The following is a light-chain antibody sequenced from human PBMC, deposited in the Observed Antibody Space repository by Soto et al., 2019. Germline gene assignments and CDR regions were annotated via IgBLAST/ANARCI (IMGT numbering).Light chain of an antibody. CDR1: SSDVGGYEY. CDR3: QSYDSSLSGV. Sequence: QSALTQPRSVSGSPGQSVTISCSGTSSDVGGYEYVSWYQQHPGKAPTLIIYHVAQRPSGVPDRFSASKSGTTASLTISGLQAEDEADYYCQSYDSSLSGVFGGGTKLTVL. J-gene: IGLJ3*02. V-gene: IGLV2-11*01. CDR2: HVA.